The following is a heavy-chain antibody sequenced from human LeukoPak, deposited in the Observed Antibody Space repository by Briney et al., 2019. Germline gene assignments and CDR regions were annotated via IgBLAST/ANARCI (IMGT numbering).Heavy chain of an antibody. CDR1: GFTFSSYS. V-gene: IGHV3-48*01. CDR3: ARDPPYCGGDCYSPDAFDI. Sequence: GSLRLSCAASGFTFSSYSMNWVRQAPGKGLEWVSYISSSSSTIYYADSVKGRFTISRDNAKNSLYLQMNSLRAEDTAVYYCARDPPYCGGDCYSPDAFDIWGQGTMVTVSS. J-gene: IGHJ3*02. CDR2: ISSSSSTI. D-gene: IGHD2-21*02.